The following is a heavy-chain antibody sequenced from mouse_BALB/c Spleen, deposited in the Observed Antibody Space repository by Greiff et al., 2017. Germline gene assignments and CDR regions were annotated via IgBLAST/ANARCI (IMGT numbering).Heavy chain of an antibody. J-gene: IGHJ2*01. Sequence: VQLQQSAAELARPGASVKMSCTASGYTFTSYTMPWVKQRPGQGLEWIGYINPSSGNTEHNQKFKDKTTLTADKSSSTAYMQRSRRTSEDSAVYYCARWESTDDWGEGTTLTVSS. CDR3: ARWESTDD. D-gene: IGHD5-1*01. CDR2: INPSSGNT. V-gene: IGHV1-4*02. CDR1: GYTFTSYT.